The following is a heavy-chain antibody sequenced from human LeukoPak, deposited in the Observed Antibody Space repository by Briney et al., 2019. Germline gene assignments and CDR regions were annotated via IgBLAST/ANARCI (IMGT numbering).Heavy chain of an antibody. CDR1: GYTFTGDY. CDR3: ARSTVLGATIGDH. Sequence: ASVKVSCKASGYTFTGDYMHWVRQAPAQGLEWLGRINPNSGGTSYAQKFLGRVTMTRDTSISTAYMELTRLTSDDTAMYYCARSTVLGATIGDHWGQGTLVTVSS. V-gene: IGHV1-2*06. J-gene: IGHJ4*02. D-gene: IGHD1-26*01. CDR2: INPNSGGT.